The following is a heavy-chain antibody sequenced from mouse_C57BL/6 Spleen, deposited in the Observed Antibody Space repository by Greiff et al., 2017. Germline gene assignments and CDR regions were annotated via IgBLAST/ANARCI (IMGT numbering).Heavy chain of an antibody. CDR3: AYSNYSFAY. CDR2: IDPSDSYT. V-gene: IGHV1-50*01. CDR1: GYTFTSYW. J-gene: IGHJ3*01. Sequence: QVQLQQPGAELVKPGASVKLSCKASGYTFTSYWMQWVKQRPGQGLAGIGEIDPSDSYTNYNQKFKGKATLTVDPPSSTADMQLSSLTSEDSAVYYCAYSNYSFAYWGQGTLVTVSA. D-gene: IGHD2-5*01.